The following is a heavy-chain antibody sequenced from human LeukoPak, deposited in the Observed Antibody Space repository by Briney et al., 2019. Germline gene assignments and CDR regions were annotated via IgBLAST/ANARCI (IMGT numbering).Heavy chain of an antibody. V-gene: IGHV4-59*01. CDR3: ARGVSLLWFGDVRWFDP. CDR1: GGSISSYY. J-gene: IGHJ5*02. Sequence: SETLSLTCTVSGGSISSYYWSWVRQPPGKGLESIGYIYYSGSTNYNPSLKSRVTISVDTSKNQFSLKLSSVTAADTAVYYCARGVSLLWFGDVRWFDPWGQGTLVTVSS. D-gene: IGHD3-10*01. CDR2: IYYSGST.